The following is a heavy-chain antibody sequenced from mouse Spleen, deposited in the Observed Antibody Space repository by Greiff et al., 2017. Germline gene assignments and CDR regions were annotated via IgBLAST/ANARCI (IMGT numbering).Heavy chain of an antibody. CDR3: ARPYGNYAWFAY. CDR1: GFTFSDYY. Sequence: VQLKESGGGLVKPGGSLKLSCAASGFTFSDYYMYWVRQTPEKRLEWVATISDGGSYTYYPDSVKGRFTISRDNAKNNLYLQMSSLKSEDTAMYYCARPYGNYAWFAYWGQGTLVTVSA. D-gene: IGHD2-10*02. J-gene: IGHJ3*01. CDR2: ISDGGSYT. V-gene: IGHV5-4*02.